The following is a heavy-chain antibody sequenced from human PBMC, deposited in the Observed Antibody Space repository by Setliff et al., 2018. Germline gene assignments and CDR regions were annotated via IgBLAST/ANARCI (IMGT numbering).Heavy chain of an antibody. Sequence: GGSLRLSCAASGFTFDDYAMHWVRQAPGKGLEWVSGVSWNSGTSTYADSVKGRFTISRDNAKNTLYLQMDSLRAEDTAVYYCARGPAKSAGQWGSHSFDYWGQGTLVTVSS. V-gene: IGHV3-9*01. D-gene: IGHD2-2*01. CDR2: VSWNSGTS. J-gene: IGHJ4*02. CDR1: GFTFDDYA. CDR3: ARGPAKSAGQWGSHSFDY.